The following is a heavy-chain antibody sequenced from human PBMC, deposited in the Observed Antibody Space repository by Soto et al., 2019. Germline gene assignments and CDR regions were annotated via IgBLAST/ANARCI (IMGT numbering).Heavy chain of an antibody. CDR2: ISSSGSTI. CDR1: GFTFSSYE. J-gene: IGHJ6*02. Sequence: GGSLSLACAASGFTFSSYEMNWVRQAPGKGLEWVSYISSSGSTIYYADSVKGRFTISRDNAKNSLYLQMNSLRAEDTAVYYCAREIRDEIAAAGTPWYYYGMDVWGQGTTVTVSS. D-gene: IGHD6-13*01. CDR3: AREIRDEIAAAGTPWYYYGMDV. V-gene: IGHV3-48*03.